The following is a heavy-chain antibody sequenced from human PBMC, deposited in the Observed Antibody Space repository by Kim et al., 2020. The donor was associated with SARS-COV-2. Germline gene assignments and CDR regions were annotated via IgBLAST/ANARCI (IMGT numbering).Heavy chain of an antibody. V-gene: IGHV3-7*03. J-gene: IGHJ3*02. D-gene: IGHD6-13*01. CDR1: GFTFSSYW. CDR3: ARDVRRYSRAFDAFDI. CDR2: IKQDGSEK. Sequence: GGSLRLSCAASGFTFSSYWMSWVRQAPGKGLEWVANIKQDGSEKYYVDSVKGRFTISRDNAKNSLYLQMNSLRAEDTAVYYCARDVRRYSRAFDAFDIWGQGTMVTVSS.